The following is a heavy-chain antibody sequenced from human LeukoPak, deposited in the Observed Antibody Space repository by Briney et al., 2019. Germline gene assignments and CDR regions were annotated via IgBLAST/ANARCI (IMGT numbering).Heavy chain of an antibody. J-gene: IGHJ6*03. D-gene: IGHD6-25*01. Sequence: ASVTVSCTASGGTFSSYAISWVRQAPGQGLEWMGGFIPIFGTANYAQKFQGRVTITADEPTSTAYMELSSLRSEDTAVYYCARSPRRYSSGYYYMDVWGKGTTVTVSS. CDR1: GGTFSSYA. V-gene: IGHV1-69*13. CDR3: ARSPRRYSSGYYYMDV. CDR2: FIPIFGTA.